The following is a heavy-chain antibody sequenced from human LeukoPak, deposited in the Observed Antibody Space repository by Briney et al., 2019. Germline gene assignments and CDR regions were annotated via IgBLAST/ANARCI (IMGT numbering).Heavy chain of an antibody. CDR1: GGSISSYY. CDR3: ARTNLWAGFRFDP. Sequence: SETLSLTCTVSGGSISSYYWSWIRQPPGKGLEWIGYIYYSGSTNYNPSLKSRVTISVDTSKNQFSLKLSSVTAADTAVYYCARTNLWAGFRFDPWGQGILVTVSS. CDR2: IYYSGST. J-gene: IGHJ5*02. D-gene: IGHD3/OR15-3a*01. V-gene: IGHV4-59*01.